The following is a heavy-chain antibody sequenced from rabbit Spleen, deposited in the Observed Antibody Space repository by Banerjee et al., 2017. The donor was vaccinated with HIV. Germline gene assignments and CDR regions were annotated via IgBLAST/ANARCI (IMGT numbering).Heavy chain of an antibody. V-gene: IGHV1S45*01. D-gene: IGHD1-1*01. CDR1: GFSFSDRDV. J-gene: IGHJ4*01. CDR2: INVATGKP. CDR3: ARDLVGVIGWNFYL. Sequence: QEHLVESGGGLVQPEGSLTLTCKASGFSFSDRDVMCWVRQAPGKGLQWIACINVATGKPVYATWAKGRFTISRTSSTTVTLRMTSLTAADTATYFCARDLVGVIGWNFYLWVPGTLVPVS.